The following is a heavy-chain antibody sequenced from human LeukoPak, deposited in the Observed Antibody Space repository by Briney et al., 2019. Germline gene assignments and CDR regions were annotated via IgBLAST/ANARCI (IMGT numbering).Heavy chain of an antibody. J-gene: IGHJ4*02. CDR2: ITSSSSHI. CDR3: ARGGPAAGRFDY. Sequence: GGSLRLSCAASGFTFSSYNMNWVRQAPGKGLEWVSSITSSSSHIYYADSVKGRFTISRDNARNSLYLQMNSLRAEDTAVYYCARGGPAAGRFDYWGQGTLVTVSS. V-gene: IGHV3-21*01. CDR1: GFTFSSYN. D-gene: IGHD6-13*01.